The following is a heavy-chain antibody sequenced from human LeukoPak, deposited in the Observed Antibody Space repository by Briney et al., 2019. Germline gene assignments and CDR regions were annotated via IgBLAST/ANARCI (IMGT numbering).Heavy chain of an antibody. CDR2: ISSSSSTI. V-gene: IGHV3-48*04. CDR3: ARDLAVVVVSAFDI. D-gene: IGHD3-22*01. J-gene: IGHJ3*02. Sequence: PGGSLRLSCAASGFTFSSYSMNWVRQAPGKGLEWVSSISSSSSTIYYADSVKGRFTISRDNAKNSLYLQMNSLRAEDTAVYYCARDLAVVVVSAFDIWGQGTMVTVSS. CDR1: GFTFSSYS.